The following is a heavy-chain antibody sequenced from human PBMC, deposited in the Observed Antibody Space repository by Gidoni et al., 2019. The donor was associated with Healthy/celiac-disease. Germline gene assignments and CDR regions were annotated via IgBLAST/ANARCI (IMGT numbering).Heavy chain of an antibody. V-gene: IGHV3-66*01. Sequence: EVQLVESGGGLVQPGGSLRLSCAASGFPVSSNYMRVVRQAPGKGLEWVSVIYSGGSTYYADSVKGRFTISRDNSKNTLYLQRNSLRAEDTAVYYCARDGGEVPYYYDSSGYYYHYYYGMDVWGQGTTVTVSS. CDR1: GFPVSSNY. J-gene: IGHJ6*02. D-gene: IGHD3-22*01. CDR3: ARDGGEVPYYYDSSGYYYHYYYGMDV. CDR2: IYSGGST.